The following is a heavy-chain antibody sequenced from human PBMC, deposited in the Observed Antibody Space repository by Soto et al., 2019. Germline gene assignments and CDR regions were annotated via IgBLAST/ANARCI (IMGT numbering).Heavy chain of an antibody. CDR3: ARGRSIAVAGERGRYYYYYGMDV. Sequence: PSETLSLTCTVSGGSISSYYWSWIRQPPGKGLEWIGYIYYSGSTNYNPSLKSRVTISVDTSKNQFSLKLSSVTAADTAVYYCARGRSIAVAGERGRYYYYYGMDVWGQGTTVTVSS. V-gene: IGHV4-59*01. CDR1: GGSISSYY. D-gene: IGHD6-19*01. CDR2: IYYSGST. J-gene: IGHJ6*02.